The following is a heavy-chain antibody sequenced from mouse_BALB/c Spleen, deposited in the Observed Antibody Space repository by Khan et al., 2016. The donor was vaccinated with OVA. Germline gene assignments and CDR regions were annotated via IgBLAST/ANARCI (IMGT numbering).Heavy chain of an antibody. CDR3: ARMARTIN. CDR1: GFTFSSYG. CDR2: INSNGGST. V-gene: IGHV5-6-3*01. Sequence: EVKLVESGGGLVQPGGSLKLSCAASGFTFSSYGMSWVRQTPDKRLELVATINSNGGSTYYPDSVKGRFTISRDNDKNTLYLQMSSLKSEDTAMYYCARMARTINWGQGTTLTVSS. J-gene: IGHJ2*01.